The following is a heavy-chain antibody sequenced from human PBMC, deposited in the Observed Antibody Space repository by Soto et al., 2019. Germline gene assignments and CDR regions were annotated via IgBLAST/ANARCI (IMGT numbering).Heavy chain of an antibody. J-gene: IGHJ1*01. Sequence: GGSLRLSCAASGFTFSSYAMSWVRQAPGKGLEWVSAISSSGGSTYYADSVKGRFTISRDNSKNTLYLQMNSLRAEDTAVYYCAKAKDSSSWYPVYFQHWGQGTLVTVSS. D-gene: IGHD6-13*01. CDR3: AKAKDSSSWYPVYFQH. CDR1: GFTFSSYA. V-gene: IGHV3-23*01. CDR2: ISSSGGST.